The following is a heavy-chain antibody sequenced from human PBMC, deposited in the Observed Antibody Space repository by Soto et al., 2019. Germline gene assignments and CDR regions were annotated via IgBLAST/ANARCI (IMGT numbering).Heavy chain of an antibody. CDR1: GFTFSSYA. V-gene: IGHV3-23*01. CDR2: ISGSGGST. Sequence: EVQLLESGGGLVQPGGSLRLSCAASGFTFSSYAMSWVRQAPGKGLEWVSAISGSGGSTYYADSVEGRFTISRDNSKNTLYLQINSLRAENTAVYYCAKPAAPLAYCGGDCYSFDYCGQGTLVTVAT. D-gene: IGHD2-21*02. CDR3: AKPAAPLAYCGGDCYSFDY. J-gene: IGHJ4*02.